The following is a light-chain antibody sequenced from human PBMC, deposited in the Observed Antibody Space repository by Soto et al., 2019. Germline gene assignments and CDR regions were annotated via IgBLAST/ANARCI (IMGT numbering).Light chain of an antibody. V-gene: IGKV3D-15*01. CDR2: DAS. Sequence: EIVLTQSPGTLSLSPGEIGTLSFRASQSVSSYLAWYQQKPGQAPRLLIYDASNRATGIPARFSSRGSGTEFTLTISSLQSEDLAVYYCQQYNNWPRTFGQGTKV. CDR1: QSVSSY. J-gene: IGKJ1*01. CDR3: QQYNNWPRT.